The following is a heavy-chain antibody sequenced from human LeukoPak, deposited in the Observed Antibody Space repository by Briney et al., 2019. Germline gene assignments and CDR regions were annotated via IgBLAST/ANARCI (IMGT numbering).Heavy chain of an antibody. Sequence: SETLSLTCAVYGGSFSGYYWSWIRQPPGKGLEWIGEINHSGSTNCNPSLKSRVTISVDTSKNQFSLKLSSVTAADTAVYYCARHVRGAYSSGHDYWGQGTLVTVSS. V-gene: IGHV4-34*01. CDR1: GGSFSGYY. J-gene: IGHJ4*02. CDR3: ARHVRGAYSSGHDY. D-gene: IGHD6-19*01. CDR2: INHSGST.